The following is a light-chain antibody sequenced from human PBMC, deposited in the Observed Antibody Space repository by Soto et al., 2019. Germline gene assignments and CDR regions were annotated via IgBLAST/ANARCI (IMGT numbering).Light chain of an antibody. CDR2: RDH. V-gene: IGLV1-44*01. CDR1: SSNIGGNS. Sequence: QSVLTQPPSASETHWRRVVISCSGSSSNIGGNSVSWYQQIPGSAPKLLIYRDHQRPSGVPDRFSGSKSDTSASLAISGLQSDDEADYYCPSWDDTLKGYVFATGSKVTVL. CDR3: PSWDDTLKGYV. J-gene: IGLJ1*01.